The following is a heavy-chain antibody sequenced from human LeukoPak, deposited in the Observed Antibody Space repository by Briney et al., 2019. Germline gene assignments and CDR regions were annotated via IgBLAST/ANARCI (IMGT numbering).Heavy chain of an antibody. CDR1: GFTFSCYA. V-gene: IGHV3-23*01. Sequence: PGGSLRLSCAASGFTFSCYAMSWVRQAPGKGLEWVSAISGSGGSTYYADTVKGRFTISRDNSKNTLYLQMNSLRAEDTAVYYCAKDRLWRTSRYCSGGSCSTETDYWGQGTLVTVSS. CDR2: ISGSGGST. J-gene: IGHJ4*02. D-gene: IGHD2-15*01. CDR3: AKDRLWRTSRYCSGGSCSTETDY.